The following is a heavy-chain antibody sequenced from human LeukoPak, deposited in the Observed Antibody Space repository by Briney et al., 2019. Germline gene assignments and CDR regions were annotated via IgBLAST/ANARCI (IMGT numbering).Heavy chain of an antibody. Sequence: GGSLRLSCAASGFTFTDYWMYWVRQAPGKGLAWVANIKEDGTEKNYVDSVKGRFTISRDNAKNSLYLQMNSLRAEDTALYYCAKAQDDILTGYPDYWGQGTLVTVSS. CDR1: GFTFTDYW. V-gene: IGHV3-7*03. CDR3: AKAQDDILTGYPDY. D-gene: IGHD3-9*01. CDR2: IKEDGTEK. J-gene: IGHJ4*02.